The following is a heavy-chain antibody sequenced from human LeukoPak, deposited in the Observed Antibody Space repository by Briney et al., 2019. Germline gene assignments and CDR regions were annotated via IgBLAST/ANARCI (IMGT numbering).Heavy chain of an antibody. D-gene: IGHD6-19*01. J-gene: IGHJ1*01. Sequence: GASVKVSCKASGYTFTSYDINWVRQATGQGLEWMGWMNPNSGNTGYAQKFQGRVTMTRNTSISTAYMELSSLRSEDTAVYYCARHYQSEYSSGFEYFQHWGQGTLVTVSS. V-gene: IGHV1-8*01. CDR3: ARHYQSEYSSGFEYFQH. CDR2: MNPNSGNT. CDR1: GYTFTSYD.